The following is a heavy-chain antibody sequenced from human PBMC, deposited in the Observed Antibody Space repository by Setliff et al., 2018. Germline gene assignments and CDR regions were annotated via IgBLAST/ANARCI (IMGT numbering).Heavy chain of an antibody. Sequence: GASVKVSCKASGYAFTTYAITWMRQAPGQGLEYMGWINTNTGSPSYAQGFTGRFVFSLDTSVSTAYLQISSLKAEDTALYYCARASRFGTIKYRGDYYMDVWGKGTTVTVSS. D-gene: IGHD3-10*01. CDR3: ARASRFGTIKYRGDYYMDV. CDR2: INTNTGSP. CDR1: GYAFTTYA. V-gene: IGHV7-4-1*02. J-gene: IGHJ6*03.